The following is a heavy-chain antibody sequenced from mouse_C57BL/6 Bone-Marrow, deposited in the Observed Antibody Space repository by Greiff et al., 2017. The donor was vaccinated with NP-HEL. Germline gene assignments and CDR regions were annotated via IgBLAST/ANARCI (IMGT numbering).Heavy chain of an antibody. Sequence: EVKLMESGAELVRPGASVKLSCTASGFNIKDDYMHWVKQRPEQGLEWIGWIDPENGDTEYASKFQGKATITADTSSNTAYLQLSSLTSEDTAVYYCTTDVFFAYWGQGTLVTVSA. CDR3: TTDVFFAY. CDR1: GFNIKDDY. J-gene: IGHJ3*01. V-gene: IGHV14-4*01. CDR2: IDPENGDT.